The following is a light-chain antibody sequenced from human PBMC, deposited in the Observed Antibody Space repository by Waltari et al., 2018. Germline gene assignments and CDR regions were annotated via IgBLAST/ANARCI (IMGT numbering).Light chain of an antibody. CDR1: QSISIY. CDR3: QQSSRAPPWT. Sequence: DIQMTQSPSSLSASVGDSVTITCRASQSISIYLNWYQQQPGKAPQLLISAVSSLQSGVPSRFSGSGSGTDFALTISSLQPEDCATYYCQQSSRAPPWTFGQGTQVVIK. J-gene: IGKJ1*01. CDR2: AVS. V-gene: IGKV1-39*01.